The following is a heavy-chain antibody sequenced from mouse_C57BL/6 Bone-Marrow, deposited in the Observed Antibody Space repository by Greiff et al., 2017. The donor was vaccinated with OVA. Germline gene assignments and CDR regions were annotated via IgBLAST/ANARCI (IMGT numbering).Heavy chain of an antibody. CDR1: GYTFTSYG. V-gene: IGHV1-81*01. CDR3: ARNHYYYGSSYFDY. Sequence: QVQLQQSGAELARPGASVKLSCKASGYTFTSYGISWVKQRTGQGLEWIGEIYPRSGNTYYNEKFKGKATLTADNSSSTAYRELRSLTSEDSAVYFCARNHYYYGSSYFDYWGQGTTLTVSS. CDR2: IYPRSGNT. D-gene: IGHD1-1*01. J-gene: IGHJ2*01.